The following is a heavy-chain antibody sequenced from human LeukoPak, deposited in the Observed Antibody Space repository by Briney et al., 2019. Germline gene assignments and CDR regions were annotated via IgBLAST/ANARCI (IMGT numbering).Heavy chain of an antibody. CDR2: INVANGNT. Sequence: ASVKVSCRASGYTFTTYAMQWVRQAPGQSLEWMAWINVANGNTKYSQKFQGRVTLTRDTSATTAYMEVSSLRSEDTAVYYCARNLVGKTDFDYWGQGTLLSVYS. CDR3: ARNLVGKTDFDY. J-gene: IGHJ4*02. V-gene: IGHV1-3*01. CDR1: GYTFTTYA. D-gene: IGHD6-19*01.